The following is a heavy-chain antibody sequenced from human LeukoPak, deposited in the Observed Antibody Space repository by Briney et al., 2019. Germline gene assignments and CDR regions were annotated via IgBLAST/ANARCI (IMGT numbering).Heavy chain of an antibody. CDR3: ARDLGNDCSSTSCVG. CDR1: GFTFSSYS. D-gene: IGHD2-2*01. J-gene: IGHJ4*02. V-gene: IGHV3-21*01. Sequence: GGSLRLSCAASGFTFSSYSMNWVRQAPGKGLKWVSSISSSSSYIYYADSVKGRFTISRDNAKNSLYLQMNSLRAEDTAVYYCARDLGNDCSSTSCVGWGQGTLVTVSS. CDR2: ISSSSSYI.